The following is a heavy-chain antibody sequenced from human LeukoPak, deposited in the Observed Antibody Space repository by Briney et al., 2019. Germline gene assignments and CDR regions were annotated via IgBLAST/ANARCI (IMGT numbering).Heavy chain of an antibody. CDR1: GGTFSSYA. CDR3: ARTNGVRAAGLCLGY. CDR2: IIPIFGTA. V-gene: IGHV1-69*05. D-gene: IGHD2-8*01. J-gene: IGHJ4*02. Sequence: SVKVSCKASGGTFSSYAISWVRQAPGQGLEWMGGIIPIFGTANYAQKFQGRVTITTDESTSTAYMELSSLRSEDTAVYYCARTNGVRAAGLCLGYWGRGTLVTVSS.